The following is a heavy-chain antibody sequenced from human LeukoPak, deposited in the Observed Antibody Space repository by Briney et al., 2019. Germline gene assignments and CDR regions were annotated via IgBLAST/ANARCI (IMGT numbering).Heavy chain of an antibody. CDR1: GGSISSYY. D-gene: IGHD3-3*01. CDR3: ARVQYYDLWSPPGYYYGMDV. CDR2: IYYSGST. Sequence: SETLSLTCTVSGGSISSYYWSWIRQPPGKGLEWIGYIYYSGSTNYNPSLKSRVTISVDTSKNQFSLKLSSVTAADTAVYYCARVQYYDLWSPPGYYYGMDVWGQGTTVTVSS. J-gene: IGHJ6*02. V-gene: IGHV4-59*01.